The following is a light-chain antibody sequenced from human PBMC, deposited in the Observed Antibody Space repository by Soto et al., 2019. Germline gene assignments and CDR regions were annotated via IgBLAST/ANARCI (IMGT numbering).Light chain of an antibody. CDR2: KAS. V-gene: IGKV1-5*03. J-gene: IGKJ1*01. CDR3: QQYENYWT. Sequence: DIQMTQSPATLSSYLLDIVTITCRASQSISSWLAWYQQKPGKAPKLLIYKASSLESGVPSRFSGSGSGTEFTLTISNLQTDDCATYYCQQYENYWTFGQGTKVDIK. CDR1: QSISSW.